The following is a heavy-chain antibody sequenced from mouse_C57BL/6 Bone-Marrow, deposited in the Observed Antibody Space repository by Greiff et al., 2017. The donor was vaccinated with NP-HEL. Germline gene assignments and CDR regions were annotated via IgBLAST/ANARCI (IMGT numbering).Heavy chain of an antibody. CDR2: IDPETGGT. V-gene: IGHV1-15*01. D-gene: IGHD1-1*01. CDR1: GYTFTDYE. CDR3: TREITTVVATMDY. J-gene: IGHJ4*01. Sequence: QVQLQQSGAELVRPGASVTLSCKASGYTFTDYEMHWVKQTPVHGLEWIGAIDPETGGTAYNQKFKGKAILTADKSSSTAYMELRSLTSEDSAVYYCTREITTVVATMDYGGQGTSVTVSS.